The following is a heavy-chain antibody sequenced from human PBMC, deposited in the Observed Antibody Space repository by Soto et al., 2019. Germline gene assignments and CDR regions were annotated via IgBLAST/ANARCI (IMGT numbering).Heavy chain of an antibody. Sequence: PSETLSLTCTVSGGSINNYYWSWIRQPPGKGLEWIGYIFYSGSPTYNPSLKSRVTMSVDTSKNQFSLRLTSVTAADTAVYYCERGSDYGRFWGQGTLVTVSS. CDR2: IFYSGSP. CDR1: GGSINNYY. CDR3: ERGSDYGRF. J-gene: IGHJ4*02. D-gene: IGHD4-17*01. V-gene: IGHV4-59*01.